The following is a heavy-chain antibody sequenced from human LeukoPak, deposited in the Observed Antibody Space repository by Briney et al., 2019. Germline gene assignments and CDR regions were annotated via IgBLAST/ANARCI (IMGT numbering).Heavy chain of an antibody. CDR2: IRGGGENT. D-gene: IGHD2-15*01. V-gene: IGHV3-23*01. CDR1: GFTFSTYS. CDR3: AKISWDGRGTFY. Sequence: GGSLRLSCAASGFTFSTYSMSWVRPAPGKGLEWVSAIRGGGENTYYADPVKGRFTISRDNSKDTLSLQMNSLRAEDTAVYYCAKISWDGRGTFYWGQGTLVTVSS. J-gene: IGHJ4*02.